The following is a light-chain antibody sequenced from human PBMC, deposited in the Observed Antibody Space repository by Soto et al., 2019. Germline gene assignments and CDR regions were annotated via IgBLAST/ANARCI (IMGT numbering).Light chain of an antibody. CDR1: QSLLYSDGRTY. V-gene: IGKV2D-29*01. CDR2: EVS. Sequence: DVVLTQTPRSLSVTPGQPASISCKSSQSLLYSDGRTYVYWYLQKPGQPPQLLIHEVSNRFSVVPDRFSGSGSGTDFTLKISRVEAEDVGFYYCMQSIQLPITFGGGTNVEIK. J-gene: IGKJ4*01. CDR3: MQSIQLPIT.